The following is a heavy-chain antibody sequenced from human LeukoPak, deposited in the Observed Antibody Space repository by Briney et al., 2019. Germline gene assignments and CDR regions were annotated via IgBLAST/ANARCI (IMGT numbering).Heavy chain of an antibody. J-gene: IGHJ4*02. CDR1: GGSLSGYY. D-gene: IGHD1-14*01. CDR2: INHSGTT. CDR3: ARHVARTYAGIDY. Sequence: SETLSLTCVVYGGSLSGYYSWIRQPPGKGLEWIGEINHSGTTNYNPSLKSRVTILVDTSKNQFSLKLSSVTAADTAVYYCARHVARTYAGIDYWGQGTLVTVSS. V-gene: IGHV4-34*01.